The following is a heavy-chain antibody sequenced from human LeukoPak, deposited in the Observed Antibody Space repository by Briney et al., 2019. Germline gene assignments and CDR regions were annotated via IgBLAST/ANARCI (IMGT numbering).Heavy chain of an antibody. Sequence: AASVKVSCKASGGTFSSYAISWVRQAPGQGLEWMGGIIPIFGTANYAQKFQGRVTITADESTSTAYMELRSLRSDDTAVYYCARVHSSSWYEGFDYWGQGTLVTVSS. CDR2: IIPIFGTA. J-gene: IGHJ4*02. CDR3: ARVHSSSWYEGFDY. V-gene: IGHV1-69*13. CDR1: GGTFSSYA. D-gene: IGHD6-13*01.